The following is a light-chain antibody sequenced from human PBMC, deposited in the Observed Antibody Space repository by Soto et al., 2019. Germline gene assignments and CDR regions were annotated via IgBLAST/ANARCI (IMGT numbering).Light chain of an antibody. Sequence: DIQMTQSPSSLSASVGDRVTITCRASQSISSYLNWYQQKPGKAPKPLIYAASSLQSGVPSRFSGSGSGTDLTLTISSLQPEDFATYYCQQSYSTPYTFGQGTKLEIK. CDR1: QSISSY. CDR2: AAS. V-gene: IGKV1-39*01. CDR3: QQSYSTPYT. J-gene: IGKJ2*01.